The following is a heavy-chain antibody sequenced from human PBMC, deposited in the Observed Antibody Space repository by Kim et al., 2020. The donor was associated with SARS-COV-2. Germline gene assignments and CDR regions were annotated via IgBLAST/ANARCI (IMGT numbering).Heavy chain of an antibody. CDR1: GGSISSSNW. J-gene: IGHJ4*02. D-gene: IGHD6-13*01. CDR2: IYHSGST. Sequence: SETLSLTCAVSGGSISSSNWWSWVRQPPGKGLEWIGEIYHSGSTNYNPSLKSRVTISVDKSKNQFSLKLSSVTAADTAVYYCARKPLGAAGTGRGYFDYWGQGTLVTVSS. CDR3: ARKPLGAAGTGRGYFDY. V-gene: IGHV4-4*02.